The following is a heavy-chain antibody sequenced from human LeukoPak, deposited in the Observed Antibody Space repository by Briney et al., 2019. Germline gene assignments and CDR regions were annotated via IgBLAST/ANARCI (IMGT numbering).Heavy chain of an antibody. CDR1: GFTFSTYT. D-gene: IGHD6-19*01. J-gene: IGHJ4*02. Sequence: KPGGSLRLSCAASGFTFSTYTMNWVRQAPGKGLEWVSSISRSSTYIYYADSVKGRFTISRDNAKNSLYLQMNSLRAEDTAVYYCARDSGWYSGPYYFDYWGQGTPVTVSS. V-gene: IGHV3-21*01. CDR2: ISRSSTYI. CDR3: ARDSGWYSGPYYFDY.